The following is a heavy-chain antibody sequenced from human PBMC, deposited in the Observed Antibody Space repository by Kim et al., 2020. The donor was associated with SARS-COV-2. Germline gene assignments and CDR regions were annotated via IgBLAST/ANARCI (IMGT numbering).Heavy chain of an antibody. D-gene: IGHD3-10*01. Sequence: AQKVQGGVTMTTDTSTSTAYMELRGLRSDDTAVYYCARPSGSYYSYFDYWGQGTLVTVSS. CDR3: ARPSGSYYSYFDY. V-gene: IGHV1-18*01. J-gene: IGHJ4*02.